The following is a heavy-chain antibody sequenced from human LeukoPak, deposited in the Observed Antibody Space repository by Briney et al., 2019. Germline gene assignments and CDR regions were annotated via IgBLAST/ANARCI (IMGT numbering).Heavy chain of an antibody. CDR1: GFTFSSYA. CDR2: ISYDGSNK. CDR3: ARDYYYDSSGYLNWFDP. V-gene: IGHV3-30-3*01. Sequence: GGSLRLSCAASGFTFSSYAMHWVRQAPGKGLEWVAVISYDGSNKYYADSVKGRFTISRDNSKNTLYLQMNSLRAEDTAVYYCARDYYYDSSGYLNWFDPWGQGTLVTVSS. J-gene: IGHJ5*02. D-gene: IGHD3-22*01.